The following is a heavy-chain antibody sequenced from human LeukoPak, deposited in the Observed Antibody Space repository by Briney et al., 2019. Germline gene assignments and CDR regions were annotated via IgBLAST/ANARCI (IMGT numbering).Heavy chain of an antibody. CDR1: GFTFSGSA. D-gene: IGHD3-22*01. Sequence: PGGSLKLSCAASGFTFSGSAMHWVRQASGKGLEWVGRIRSKANSYATAYAASVKGRFTISRDDSKNTAYLQMNSLKTEDTAVYYCTRPIYYDSSGYYAQSNWGQGTLVTVPS. CDR2: IRSKANSYAT. V-gene: IGHV3-73*01. CDR3: TRPIYYDSSGYYAQSN. J-gene: IGHJ4*02.